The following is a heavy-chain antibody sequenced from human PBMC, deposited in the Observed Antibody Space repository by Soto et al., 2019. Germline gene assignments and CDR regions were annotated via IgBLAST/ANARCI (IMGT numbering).Heavy chain of an antibody. CDR3: GRGYARCDY. J-gene: IGHJ4*02. CDR1: GFTFSSYW. CDR2: IKEDGSEK. Sequence: EVQLVESGGGLVQPGGSLRLSCVASGFTFSSYWMSWVRQAPGKGPEWVANIKEDGSEKYYVDSVKGRFTISRDNVKNSLYLQMNSLRAEDTALYYCGRGYARCDYWGQGTLVTVSS. V-gene: IGHV3-7*03. D-gene: IGHD2-15*01.